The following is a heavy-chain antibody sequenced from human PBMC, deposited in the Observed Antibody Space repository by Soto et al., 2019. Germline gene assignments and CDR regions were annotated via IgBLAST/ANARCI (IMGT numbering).Heavy chain of an antibody. CDR3: AGGTHRWLQLGYFDL. D-gene: IGHD5-12*01. CDR1: GGTFSSYT. V-gene: IGHV1-69*12. J-gene: IGHJ2*01. CDR2: IIPIFGTA. Sequence: QVQLVQSGAEVKKPGSSVTVSCKASGGTFSSYTISWVRQAPGQGLEWMGGIIPIFGTANYAQKFQGRVTIPAAEATSTADMELSSWGFEDRAVYYCAGGTHRWLQLGYFDLWGRGTLVTVSS.